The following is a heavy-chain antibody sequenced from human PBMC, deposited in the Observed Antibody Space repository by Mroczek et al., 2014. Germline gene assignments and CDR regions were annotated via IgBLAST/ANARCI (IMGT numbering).Heavy chain of an antibody. CDR2: INHSGST. CDR1: GGSFSGYY. Sequence: QVQLQESGAGLLKPSETLSLTCAVYGGSFSGYYWSWIRQPPGKGLEWIGEINHSGSTNYNPSLKSRVTISVDTSKNQFSLKLSSVTAADTAVYYCARSSPNYYFDYWGQGTLVTVSS. D-gene: IGHD5-24*01. J-gene: IGHJ4*02. CDR3: ARSSPNYYFDY. V-gene: IGHV4-34*01.